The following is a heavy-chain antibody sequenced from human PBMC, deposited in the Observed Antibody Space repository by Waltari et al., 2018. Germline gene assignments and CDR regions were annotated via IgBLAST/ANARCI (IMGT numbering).Heavy chain of an antibody. CDR2: ISRDGRSV. D-gene: IGHD3-22*01. V-gene: IGHV3-74*01. J-gene: IGHJ6*02. CDR1: GFTFSRYW. CDR3: ARVATKTYSSPVPGRPYYYGMDV. Sequence: EEQLVESGGGLAHPGESLRLSCAASGFTFSRYWMDWVRQAPGKGLVWVSRISRDGRSVTYADSVKGRFTIARDNAKNTLYVQMNRLRAEDTAVYYCARVATKTYSSPVPGRPYYYGMDVWGQGTTVTVSS.